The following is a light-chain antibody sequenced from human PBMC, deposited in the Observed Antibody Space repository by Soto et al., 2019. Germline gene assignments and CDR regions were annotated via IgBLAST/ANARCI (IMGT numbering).Light chain of an antibody. CDR2: DDN. V-gene: IGLV1-51*01. J-gene: IGLJ1*01. CDR1: SSNIGGNS. Sequence: QSVLTQPPSVSGTPGQTVTLSCSGSSSNIGGNSVSWYQQLPGTAPKLLIYDDNKRPSGIPDRFSGSKSGTSATLGITGFQTGDEADYYCGSWDSSLSAYVFGTGTKLTVL. CDR3: GSWDSSLSAYV.